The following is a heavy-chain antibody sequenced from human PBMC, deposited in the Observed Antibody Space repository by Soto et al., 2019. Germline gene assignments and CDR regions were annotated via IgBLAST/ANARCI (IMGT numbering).Heavy chain of an antibody. V-gene: IGHV1-69*06. Sequence: QVQLVQSGAEVKKPGSSVKVSCKASGGTFSSYAISWVRQAPGQGLEWMGGIIPIFGTANYAQKFQCRVTITADKSTSTAYMELSSLRSEDTAVYYCARGTPRGYSGYDHDAFDIWVQGTMVTVSS. J-gene: IGHJ3*02. CDR1: GGTFSSYA. D-gene: IGHD5-12*01. CDR3: ARGTPRGYSGYDHDAFDI. CDR2: IIPIFGTA.